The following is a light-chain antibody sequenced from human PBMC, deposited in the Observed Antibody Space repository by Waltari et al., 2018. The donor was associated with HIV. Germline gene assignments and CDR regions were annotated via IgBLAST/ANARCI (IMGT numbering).Light chain of an antibody. CDR1: NSNFGGL. CDR2: DVT. CDR3: SSYTPTNTV. V-gene: IGLV2-14*03. J-gene: IGLJ1*01. Sequence: QSALTQPASVSGSPGQPIPISCTGTNSNFGGLISWYQQSSGKPPKLIIYDVTHRPSGVSNRFSGSQSVNTASLTITGLQAEDEADYFCSSYTPTNTVFGSGTKVSVL.